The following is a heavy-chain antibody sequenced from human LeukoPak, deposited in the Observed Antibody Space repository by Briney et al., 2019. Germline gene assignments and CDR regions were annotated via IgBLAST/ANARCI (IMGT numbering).Heavy chain of an antibody. V-gene: IGHV4-59*08. CDR3: ARQPVDYGPGGVEEYYFDY. J-gene: IGHJ4*02. CDR2: IYYSGST. Sequence: PSETLSLTCTVSGGSISSYYWSWIRQPPGKGLEWIGYIYYSGSTNYNPSLKSRVTISVDTSKNQFSLKLSSVTAADTAVYYCARQPVDYGPGGVEEYYFDYWGQGTLVTVSS. D-gene: IGHD4-17*01. CDR1: GGSISSYY.